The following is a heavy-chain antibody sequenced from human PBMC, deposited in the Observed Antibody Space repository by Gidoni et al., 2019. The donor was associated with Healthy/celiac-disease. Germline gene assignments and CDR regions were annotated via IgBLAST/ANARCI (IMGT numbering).Heavy chain of an antibody. V-gene: IGHV3-48*02. J-gene: IGHJ3*02. CDR3: ARVSITMIVVAGRAFDI. D-gene: IGHD3-22*01. Sequence: EVQLVESGGGLVQPGGSLRLSCAASGFTFSSHSMNWVSQAPGKGLEWVSYISSSSSTIYYADSVKGRFTISRDNANNSLYLQMNSLRDEDTAVYYCARVSITMIVVAGRAFDIWGQGTMVTVSS. CDR1: GFTFSSHS. CDR2: ISSSSSTI.